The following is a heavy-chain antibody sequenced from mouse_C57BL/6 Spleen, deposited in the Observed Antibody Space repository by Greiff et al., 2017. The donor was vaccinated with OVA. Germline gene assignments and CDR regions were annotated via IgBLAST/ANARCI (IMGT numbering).Heavy chain of an antibody. CDR1: GYAFSSSW. CDR2: IYPGDGDT. D-gene: IGHD2-4*01. CDR3: ASHDYDFWFAY. J-gene: IGHJ3*01. Sequence: VQRVESGPELVKPGASVKISCKASGYAFSSSWMNWVKQRPGKGLEWIGRIYPGDGDTNYNGKFKGKATLTADKSSSTAYMQLSSLTSEDAAVYFCASHDYDFWFAYWGQGTLVTVSA. V-gene: IGHV1-82*01.